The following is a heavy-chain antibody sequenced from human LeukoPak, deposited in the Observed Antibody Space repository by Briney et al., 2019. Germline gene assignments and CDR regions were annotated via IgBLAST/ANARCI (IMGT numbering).Heavy chain of an antibody. D-gene: IGHD6-13*01. CDR3: AREIAAAGLEYNWFDP. Sequence: GRVTMTRDTSISTAYMELSSLRSDDTAVYYCAREIAAAGLEYNWFDPWGQGTLVTVSS. V-gene: IGHV1-2*02. J-gene: IGHJ5*02.